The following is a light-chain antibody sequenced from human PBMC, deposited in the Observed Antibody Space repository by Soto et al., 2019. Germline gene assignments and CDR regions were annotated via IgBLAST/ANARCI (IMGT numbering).Light chain of an antibody. V-gene: IGKV1-39*01. J-gene: IGKJ1*01. Sequence: DMQMTQSPSFLSASVGDRVTITCRTSQNIRNYLNWYQQKPGTVPKLLISAASTLQSGVPSRFSGSGSGTDFTLDISSLEPEDFATYYCQQNYLNPWTFGQGTKVE. CDR1: QNIRNY. CDR2: AAS. CDR3: QQNYLNPWT.